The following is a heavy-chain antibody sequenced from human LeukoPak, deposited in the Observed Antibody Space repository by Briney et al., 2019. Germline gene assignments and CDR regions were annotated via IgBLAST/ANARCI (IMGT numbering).Heavy chain of an antibody. Sequence: PGGSLRLSCAASGLTFSSYTMNWVRQAPGKGLEWVSSISSSSSYIYYADSVKGRFTISRDNAKNSLYLQMNSLRAEDTAVYYCARDREGSGTYLDYWGQGTLVTVSS. CDR2: ISSSSSYI. D-gene: IGHD1-26*01. J-gene: IGHJ4*02. CDR1: GLTFSSYT. CDR3: ARDREGSGTYLDY. V-gene: IGHV3-21*01.